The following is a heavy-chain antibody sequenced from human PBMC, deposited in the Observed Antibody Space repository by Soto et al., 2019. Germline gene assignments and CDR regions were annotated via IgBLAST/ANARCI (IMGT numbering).Heavy chain of an antibody. J-gene: IGHJ2*01. D-gene: IGHD4-17*01. CDR2: ISSSGSYV. V-gene: IGHV3-21*01. CDR3: ARDREATVTTPVWYFDL. Sequence: GGSLRLSCAASGFTFSSYSMNWVRQAPGKGLEWVSSISSSGSYVYYADSVKGRYTISRDDAKNSLYLQMNSLRAEDTAVYYCARDREATVTTPVWYFDLWGRGTLVTVSS. CDR1: GFTFSSYS.